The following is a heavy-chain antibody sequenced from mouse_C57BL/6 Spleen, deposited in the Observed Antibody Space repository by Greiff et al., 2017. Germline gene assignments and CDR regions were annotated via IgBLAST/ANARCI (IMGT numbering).Heavy chain of an antibody. Sequence: VQLQESGAELVKPGASVKISCKASGYAFSSYWMNWVKQRPGKGLEWIGQIYPGAGDTNYNGKFKGKATLTADKSSSTAYKQLSSLNSEDSAVDFCARWLPNPMDYWGQGTSVTVSS. CDR2: IYPGAGDT. CDR1: GYAFSSYW. V-gene: IGHV1-80*01. CDR3: ARWLPNPMDY. D-gene: IGHD2-2*01. J-gene: IGHJ4*01.